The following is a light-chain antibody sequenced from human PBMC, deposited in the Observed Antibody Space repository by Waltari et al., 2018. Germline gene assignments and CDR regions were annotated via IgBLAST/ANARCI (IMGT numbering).Light chain of an antibody. V-gene: IGLV2-11*01. CDR1: SSDVGGYNY. CDR3: CSYAGSYPHWV. Sequence: QSALTQPRSVSGSPGQSVTISCTGTSSDVGGYNYVSWYQQYPGKAPKLLFYAVTWLPSGVPDRFSGSTSGNTASLTISGLQAEDEADYYCCSYAGSYPHWVFGGGTKLTVL. CDR2: AVT. J-gene: IGLJ3*02.